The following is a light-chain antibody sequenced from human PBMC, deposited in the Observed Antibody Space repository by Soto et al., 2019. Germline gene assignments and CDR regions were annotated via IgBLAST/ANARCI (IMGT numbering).Light chain of an antibody. Sequence: TQSPATLSASVGDRVTITCRASQGISSYLAWYQQKPGKAPKLLIYAASTLQSGVPSRFSGSGSGTEFTLTISSLQPDDFATYYCQHYNSYSEAFGQGTKVDIK. CDR1: QGISSY. CDR3: QHYNSYSEA. J-gene: IGKJ1*01. V-gene: IGKV1-9*01. CDR2: AAS.